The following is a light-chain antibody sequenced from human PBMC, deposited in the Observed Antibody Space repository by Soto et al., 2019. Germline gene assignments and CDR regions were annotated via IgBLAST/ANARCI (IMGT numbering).Light chain of an antibody. CDR2: DVN. V-gene: IGLV2-14*03. Sequence: SVLPQPASVHGSPGQSNTISSTGTNSDVGAYNFVSWYQQHPGKAPKLIIYDVNNRPSEVSNRFSGSKSGNTASLTISGLQAEDEGDYYCSSFTAGVNYVFGIGTKVNVL. CDR3: SSFTAGVNYV. J-gene: IGLJ1*01. CDR1: NSDVGAYNF.